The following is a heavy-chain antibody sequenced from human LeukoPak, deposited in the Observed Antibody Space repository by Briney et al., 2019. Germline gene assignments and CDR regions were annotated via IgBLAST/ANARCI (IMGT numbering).Heavy chain of an antibody. CDR3: ARAGNNWSFDY. Sequence: SETLSLTCTVSVDSVSIYYWSWIRQPPGKGLEWIGYIYYSGNTNYNPSLKSRVTMAVDTSKNQFSLKVSSVTAADTAVYYCARAGNNWSFDYWGQGTLVPVSS. D-gene: IGHD1-1*01. CDR2: IYYSGNT. J-gene: IGHJ4*02. CDR1: VDSVSIYY. V-gene: IGHV4-59*02.